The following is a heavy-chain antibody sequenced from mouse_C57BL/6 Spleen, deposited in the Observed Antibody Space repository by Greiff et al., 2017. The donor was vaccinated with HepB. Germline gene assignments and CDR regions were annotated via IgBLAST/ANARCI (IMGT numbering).Heavy chain of an antibody. Sequence: EVKLMESGGGLVQPGGSLSLSCAASGFTFTDYYMSWVRQPPGKALEWLGFIRNKANGYTTEYSASVKGRFTISRDNSQSILYLQMNALRAEDSATYYCARLPSLIDYAMDYWGQGTSVTVSS. CDR2: IRNKANGYTT. J-gene: IGHJ4*01. CDR1: GFTFTDYY. V-gene: IGHV7-3*01. CDR3: ARLPSLIDYAMDY.